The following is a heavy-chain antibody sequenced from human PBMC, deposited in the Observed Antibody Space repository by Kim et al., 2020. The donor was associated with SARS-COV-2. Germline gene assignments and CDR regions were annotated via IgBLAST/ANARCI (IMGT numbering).Heavy chain of an antibody. CDR1: SGSITPYY. V-gene: IGHV4-59*13. CDR3: ARSSRWELSWFDP. D-gene: IGHD1-7*01. J-gene: IGHJ5*02. CDR2: ISYTGDT. Sequence: SETLSRTCSVSSGSITPYYWNWIRQPPGKGLEWIGFISYTGDTNYNPSLKGRVTASIDTSRNQVSLKLWSVTPADTGVYYCARSSRWELSWFDPWGPGTLVTVSS.